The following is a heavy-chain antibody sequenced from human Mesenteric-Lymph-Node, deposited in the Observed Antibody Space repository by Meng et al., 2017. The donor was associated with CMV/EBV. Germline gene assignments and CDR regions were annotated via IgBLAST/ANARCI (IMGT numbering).Heavy chain of an antibody. CDR3: ARGNSSSWYEAAFDI. CDR2: INHSGST. J-gene: IGHJ3*02. Sequence: SETLSLTCAVYGGSFSGYYWSWIRQPPGKGLEWIGEINHSGSTNYNPSLKSRVTISVDTSKNQFSLKLSSVTAADTAVYYCARGNSSSWYEAAFDIWGQGTMVTVSS. CDR1: GGSFSGYY. V-gene: IGHV4-34*01. D-gene: IGHD6-13*01.